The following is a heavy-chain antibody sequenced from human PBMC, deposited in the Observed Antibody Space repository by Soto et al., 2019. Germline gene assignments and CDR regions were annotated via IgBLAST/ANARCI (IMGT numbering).Heavy chain of an antibody. CDR2: ISSSSSYI. Sequence: EVQLVESGGGLVKPGGSLRLSCAASGFTFSSYSMNWVRQAPGKGLEWVSSISSSSSYIYYADSVKGRFTISRDNAKKTLYLEKKSPRGQGTAVYYCAGDRGGRNYYYGMDVWGQGTTVTVSS. V-gene: IGHV3-21*01. D-gene: IGHD3-10*01. CDR1: GFTFSSYS. CDR3: AGDRGGRNYYYGMDV. J-gene: IGHJ6*02.